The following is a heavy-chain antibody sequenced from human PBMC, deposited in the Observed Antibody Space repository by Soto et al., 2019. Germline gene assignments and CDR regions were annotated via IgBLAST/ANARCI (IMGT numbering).Heavy chain of an antibody. CDR3: TTNYYDSSGYYWGAFDI. D-gene: IGHD3-22*01. V-gene: IGHV3-15*01. J-gene: IGHJ3*02. Sequence: PGGSLRLSCAASGFTFSNAWMSWVRQAPGKGLEWVGRIKSKTDGGTTDYAAPVKGRFTISRDDSKNTPYLQMNSLKTEDTAVYYCTTNYYDSSGYYWGAFDIWGQGTMVTVS. CDR2: IKSKTDGGTT. CDR1: GFTFSNAW.